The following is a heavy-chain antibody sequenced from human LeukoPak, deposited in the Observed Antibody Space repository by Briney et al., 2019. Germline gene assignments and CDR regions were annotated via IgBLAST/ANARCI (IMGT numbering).Heavy chain of an antibody. V-gene: IGHV4-59*07. CDR2: IYYSGST. CDR1: GGSIRGYY. CDR3: ARGGRDGYTLYPLDY. Sequence: SDTLSLTCTVSGGSIRGYYWSWLRQPTGKGLEWIGYIYYSGSTNQNPSLKSRVTISVDTSKTQFSLKLSSVTAADTAVYYCARGGRDGYTLYPLDYWGQGTLVTVSS. J-gene: IGHJ4*02. D-gene: IGHD5-24*01.